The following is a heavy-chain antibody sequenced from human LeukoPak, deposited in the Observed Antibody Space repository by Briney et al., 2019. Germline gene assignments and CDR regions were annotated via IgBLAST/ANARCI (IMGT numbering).Heavy chain of an antibody. Sequence: GGSLRLSCAASGFTFSSYSMNWVRQAPGKGLEWVSYISSSSSTIYYADSVKGRFTTSRDNSKNTLYLQMNSLRAEDTAVYYCARDHSGSYFVGYWGQRTLVTVSS. CDR2: ISSSSSTI. CDR3: ARDHSGSYFVGY. J-gene: IGHJ4*02. CDR1: GFTFSSYS. D-gene: IGHD1-26*01. V-gene: IGHV3-48*01.